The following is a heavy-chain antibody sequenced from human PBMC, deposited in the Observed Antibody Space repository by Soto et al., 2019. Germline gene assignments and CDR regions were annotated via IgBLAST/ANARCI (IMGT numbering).Heavy chain of an antibody. CDR3: ARHVVLMVENPYFDY. Sequence: SETLSLTCTVSGGSISSSSYYWGWIRQPPGKGLEWIGSIYYSGSTYYNPSLKSRVTISVDTSKNQFSLKLSSVTAADTAVYYCARHVVLMVENPYFDYWGQGTLVTVSS. CDR2: IYYSGST. D-gene: IGHD2-8*01. CDR1: GGSISSSSYY. V-gene: IGHV4-39*01. J-gene: IGHJ4*02.